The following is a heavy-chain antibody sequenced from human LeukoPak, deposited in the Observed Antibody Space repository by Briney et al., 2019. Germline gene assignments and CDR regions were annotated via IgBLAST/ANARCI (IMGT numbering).Heavy chain of an antibody. CDR2: IYYSGST. CDR3: ARELNDPDAFDI. Sequence: SETLSLTCTVSDDSISSYYWSWIRQPPGKGLEWIGYIYYSGSTNYNPSLKSRVTMSMDTSKNQFSLKLNSVTAADTAVYYCARELNDPDAFDIWGQGTMVTVSS. V-gene: IGHV4-59*01. D-gene: IGHD3-16*01. CDR1: DDSISSYY. J-gene: IGHJ3*02.